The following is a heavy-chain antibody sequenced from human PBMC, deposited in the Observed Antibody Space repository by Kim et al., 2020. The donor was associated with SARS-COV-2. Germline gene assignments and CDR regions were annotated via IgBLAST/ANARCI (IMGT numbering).Heavy chain of an antibody. D-gene: IGHD3-16*02. CDR1: GFTFSNAW. CDR3: TTANYDYVWGSYRSDY. J-gene: IGHJ4*02. Sequence: GGSLRLSCAASGFTFSNAWMSWVRQAPGKGLEWVGRIKSKTDGGTTDYAAPVKGRFTISRDDSKNTLYLQMNSLKTEDTAVYYCTTANYDYVWGSYRSDYWGQGTLVTVSS. CDR2: IKSKTDGGTT. V-gene: IGHV3-15*01.